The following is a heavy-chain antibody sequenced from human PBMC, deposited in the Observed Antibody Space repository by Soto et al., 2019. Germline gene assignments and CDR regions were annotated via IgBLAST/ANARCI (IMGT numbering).Heavy chain of an antibody. J-gene: IGHJ5*02. CDR1: GYTFTGYY. V-gene: IGHV1-2*02. Sequence: ASVKVSCKASGYTFTGYYMHWVRQAPGQGLEWMGWINPNSGGTNYAQKFQGRVTMTRDTSISTAYMELSRLRSDDTAVYYCAREDVVMDIVVVPAATGWFDPWGQGTLVTVSS. CDR3: AREDVVMDIVVVPAATGWFDP. D-gene: IGHD2-2*03. CDR2: INPNSGGT.